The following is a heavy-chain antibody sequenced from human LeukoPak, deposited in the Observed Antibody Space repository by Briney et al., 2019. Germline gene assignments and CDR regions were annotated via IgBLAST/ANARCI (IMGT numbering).Heavy chain of an antibody. J-gene: IGHJ4*02. D-gene: IGHD3-22*01. CDR3: ATRDYYDLYYFDY. Sequence: SETLSLTRTVSGGSISSSSYYWGWIRQPPGKGLEWIGSLYYSGSTHYNPSLKSRVTISVDTSKNQFSLKLTSVTAADTAVYYCATRDYYDLYYFDYWGQGTLVTVSS. CDR1: GGSISSSSYY. CDR2: LYYSGST. V-gene: IGHV4-39*01.